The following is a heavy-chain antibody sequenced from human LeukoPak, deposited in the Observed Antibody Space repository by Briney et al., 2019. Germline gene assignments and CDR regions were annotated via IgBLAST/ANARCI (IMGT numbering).Heavy chain of an antibody. CDR2: IYTSGST. D-gene: IGHD3-3*01. V-gene: IGHV4-61*02. Sequence: PSETLSLTCTVSGGSISSGSYYWSWIRQPAGKGLEWIGRIYTSGSTNYNPSLKSRVTISVDTSKNQFSLKLSSVTAADTAVYYCARDDFWSGYSDYYYYMDVWGKGTTVTVSS. J-gene: IGHJ6*03. CDR1: GGSISSGSYY. CDR3: ARDDFWSGYSDYYYYMDV.